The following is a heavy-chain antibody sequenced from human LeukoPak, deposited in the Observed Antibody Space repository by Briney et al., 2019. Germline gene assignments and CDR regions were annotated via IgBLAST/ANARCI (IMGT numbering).Heavy chain of an antibody. D-gene: IGHD2-15*01. J-gene: IGHJ4*02. Sequence: SETLSLTCTVSGASISSYYWSWIRQPPGKGLEWIGYIYYSESTNYNPSLKSRVTISLDTSKNQFSLKLSSVTAADTAVYYCARSGSYAAAGDYWGQGTLVTVSS. CDR3: ARSGSYAAAGDY. CDR1: GASISSYY. CDR2: IYYSEST. V-gene: IGHV4-59*08.